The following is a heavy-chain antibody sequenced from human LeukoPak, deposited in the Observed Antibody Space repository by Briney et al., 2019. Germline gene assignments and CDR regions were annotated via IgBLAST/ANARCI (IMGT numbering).Heavy chain of an antibody. CDR2: INHSGST. D-gene: IGHD3-22*01. CDR1: GGSFSGYY. Sequence: SETLSLTCAVYGGSFSGYYWSWIRQPPGKGLEWIGEINHSGSTNYNPSLKSRVTISVDTSKNQFSLKLSSVTAADTAVYYCARDGYYSESSVPLPDYYYFYMDVWGKGTTVTVSS. CDR3: ARDGYYSESSVPLPDYYYFYMDV. V-gene: IGHV4-34*01. J-gene: IGHJ6*03.